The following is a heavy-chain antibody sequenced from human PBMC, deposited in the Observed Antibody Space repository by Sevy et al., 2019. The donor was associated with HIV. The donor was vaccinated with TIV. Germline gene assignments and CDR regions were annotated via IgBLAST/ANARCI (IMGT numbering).Heavy chain of an antibody. CDR3: VGHSGSYRYFDY. CDR1: GFTFSSYG. V-gene: IGHV3-30*03. J-gene: IGHJ4*02. CDR2: ISYDGSNK. D-gene: IGHD1-26*01. Sequence: GGSLRLSCAASGFTFSSYGMHWVRQAPGKGLEWVAVISYDGSNKYYGDSVKGRFTISRDNSKNTLYLQMNSLRAEDTAVYYCVGHSGSYRYFDYWGQGTLVTVSS.